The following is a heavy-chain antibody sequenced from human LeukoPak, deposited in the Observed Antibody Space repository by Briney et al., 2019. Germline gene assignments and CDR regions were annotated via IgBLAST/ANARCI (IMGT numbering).Heavy chain of an antibody. J-gene: IGHJ6*03. V-gene: IGHV3-21*01. CDR3: ARRTVTTSPYYYYYMDV. Sequence: PGGSLRLSCAASGFTFSSYAMSWVRQAPGKGLERVSSISSSSSYIYYADSVKGRFIISRDNAKNSLYLQMNSLRAEDTAVYYCARRTVTTSPYYYYYMDVWGKGTTVTISS. CDR2: ISSSSSYI. CDR1: GFTFSSYA. D-gene: IGHD4-17*01.